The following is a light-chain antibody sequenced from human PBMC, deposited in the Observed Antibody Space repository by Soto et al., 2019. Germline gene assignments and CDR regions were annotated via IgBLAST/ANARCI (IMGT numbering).Light chain of an antibody. Sequence: FVMTQSQATLSFSPGDRSNLSCRALPFISSNYLSWYQQKPGQPPRLLIYGASTRATGIPDRFSGSGSETDFTLTISSLQPEDFAVYYCQQDYNLPWTFGHGTKV. CDR1: PFISSNY. CDR3: QQDYNLPWT. V-gene: IGKV3D-7*01. J-gene: IGKJ1*01. CDR2: GAS.